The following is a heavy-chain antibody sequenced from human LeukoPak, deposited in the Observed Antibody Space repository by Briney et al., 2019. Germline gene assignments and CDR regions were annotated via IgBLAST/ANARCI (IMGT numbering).Heavy chain of an antibody. CDR3: ARDGRQQMVSAVRAFDI. CDR1: GGSVSSYS. D-gene: IGHD6-13*01. Sequence: NPSETLSLTCAVSGGSVSSYSWSWIRQPAEKGLEWIGHIYTSGSTNYNPSLKSRVTMSLHTSKNQLSLKLSSVTAADTAVHYCARDGRQQMVSAVRAFDIWGQGTMVTISS. J-gene: IGHJ3*02. CDR2: IYTSGST. V-gene: IGHV4-4*07.